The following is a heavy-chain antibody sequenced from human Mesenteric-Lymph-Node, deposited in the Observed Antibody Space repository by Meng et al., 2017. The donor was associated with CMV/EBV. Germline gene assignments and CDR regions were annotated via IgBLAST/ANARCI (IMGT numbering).Heavy chain of an antibody. CDR1: GGSFSGYY. D-gene: IGHD2-2*01. CDR2: INHSGST. V-gene: IGHV4-34*01. Sequence: GSLRLSCAVYGGSFSGYYWSWIRQPPGKGLEWIGEINHSGSTNYNPSLKSRVTISVDTSKNQFSLKLSSVTAADTAVYYCDGYCSSTSCRKSFDYWGQGTLVTVSS. J-gene: IGHJ4*02. CDR3: DGYCSSTSCRKSFDY.